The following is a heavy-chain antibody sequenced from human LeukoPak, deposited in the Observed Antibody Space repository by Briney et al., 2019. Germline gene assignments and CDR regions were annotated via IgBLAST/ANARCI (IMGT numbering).Heavy chain of an antibody. V-gene: IGHV4-59*06. Sequence: PSETLSLTCTVSGGSISSYYWSWIRQPPGKGLEWIGYIYYSGSTYYNPSLKSRVTISVDTSKNQFSLKLSSVTAADTAVYYCARYIAAAGPYGLYFDYWGQGTLVTVSS. CDR1: GGSISSYY. CDR2: IYYSGST. J-gene: IGHJ4*02. D-gene: IGHD6-13*01. CDR3: ARYIAAAGPYGLYFDY.